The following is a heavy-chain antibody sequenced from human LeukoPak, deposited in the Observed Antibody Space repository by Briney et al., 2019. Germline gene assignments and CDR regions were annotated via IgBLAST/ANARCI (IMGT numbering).Heavy chain of an antibody. CDR3: ARERVVNWFDP. Sequence: GGSLRLSCAASGFTFSSYAMHWVRQAPGKGLEWVAVISYDGSNKYYADSVKGRFTISRDNSKNTLYLQMNSLRAEDTAVYYCARERVVNWFDPWGQGTLVTVSS. CDR2: ISYDGSNK. CDR1: GFTFSSYA. V-gene: IGHV3-30*01. D-gene: IGHD2-15*01. J-gene: IGHJ5*02.